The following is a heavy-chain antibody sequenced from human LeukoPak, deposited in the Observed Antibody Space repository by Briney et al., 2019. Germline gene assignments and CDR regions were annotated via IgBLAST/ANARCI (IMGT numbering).Heavy chain of an antibody. J-gene: IGHJ3*02. D-gene: IGHD3-22*01. CDR1: GGSINSRTYY. V-gene: IGHV4-39*07. CDR3: ARVRDSLYYYDSSGYLRGDAFDI. Sequence: PSETLSLTCTVSGGSINSRTYYWGWIRQPPGKGLEWIGTIYYSGTTYYNPSLKSRVTISLDTSKNQFSLRLSSVTAADTAVYYCARVRDSLYYYDSSGYLRGDAFDIWGQGTMVTVSS. CDR2: IYYSGTT.